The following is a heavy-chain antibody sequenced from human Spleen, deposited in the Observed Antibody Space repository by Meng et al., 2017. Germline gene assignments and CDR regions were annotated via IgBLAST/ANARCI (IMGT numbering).Heavy chain of an antibody. J-gene: IGHJ4*02. Sequence: QVQLQESGPGLVRPSGTLSLTCGVSGVSISSNKWWSWVRQPPGKGLEWIGESHHSGSTNYNPSLKSRVTISVDKSQNQFSLRLTSVTATDTAVYYCTTLYGDGDSTSWGQGTLVTVSS. CDR1: GVSISSNKW. V-gene: IGHV4-4*02. D-gene: IGHD4-17*01. CDR2: SHHSGST. CDR3: TTLYGDGDSTS.